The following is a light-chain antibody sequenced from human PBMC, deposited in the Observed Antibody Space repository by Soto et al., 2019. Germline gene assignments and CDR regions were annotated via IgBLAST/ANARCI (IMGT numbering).Light chain of an antibody. V-gene: IGLV2-14*01. CDR3: SSYTSSNTLL. CDR1: SSDVGGYNY. CDR2: DVT. Sequence: QSVLTQPASVSGSPGQSVTISCTGSSSDVGGYNYVSWYQQHPDKAPKLMIYDVTTRPSGVSNRFSGSKSGNTASLAISGLQAEDEADYYCSSYTSSNTLLFGGGTKLTVL. J-gene: IGLJ2*01.